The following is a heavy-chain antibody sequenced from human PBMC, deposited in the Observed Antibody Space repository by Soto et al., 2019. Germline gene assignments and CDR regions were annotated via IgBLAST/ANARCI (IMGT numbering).Heavy chain of an antibody. Sequence: QVQLVQSGAEVKKPGASVKVSCKASGYSFTGYYMHWVRQAPGQGLQYMGRINPNSGDTNYAQKCQGRVTMTRDTSFSTDYLELTRLSSDDTAIDYCSRDRGSSGWNLDYWGQGTLVTVSS. CDR2: INPNSGDT. D-gene: IGHD6-19*01. J-gene: IGHJ4*02. V-gene: IGHV1-2*06. CDR3: SRDRGSSGWNLDY. CDR1: GYSFTGYY.